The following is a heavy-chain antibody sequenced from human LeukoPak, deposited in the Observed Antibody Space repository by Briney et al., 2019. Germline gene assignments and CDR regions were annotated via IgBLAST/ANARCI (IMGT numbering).Heavy chain of an antibody. J-gene: IGHJ4*02. CDR2: ISSSGSTI. CDR3: ARARGAGPGAHFDY. D-gene: IGHD3-10*01. CDR1: GFTFSDYY. V-gene: IGHV3-11*01. Sequence: PGGSLRLSCAASGFTFSDYYMSWIRQAPGKGLEWVSYISSSGSTIYYADSVKGRFTISRDNAKNSLYLQMNSLRPEDAATYYCARARGAGPGAHFDYWGQGTLVTVSS.